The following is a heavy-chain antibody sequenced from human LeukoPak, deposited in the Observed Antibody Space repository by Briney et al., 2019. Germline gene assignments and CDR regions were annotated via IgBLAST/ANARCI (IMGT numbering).Heavy chain of an antibody. CDR2: IYSGGST. V-gene: IGHV3-66*01. D-gene: IGHD3-16*01. CDR1: GFTVSSNY. J-gene: IGHJ4*02. CDR3: ARDSRLDYGPPDY. Sequence: SGGSLRLSCAASGFTVSSNYMSWVRQAPGKGLEWVSVIYSGGSTYYADSVKGRFTISRDNSKNTLYLQMNSLRAEDTAVYYCARDSRLDYGPPDYWGQGTLVTVSS.